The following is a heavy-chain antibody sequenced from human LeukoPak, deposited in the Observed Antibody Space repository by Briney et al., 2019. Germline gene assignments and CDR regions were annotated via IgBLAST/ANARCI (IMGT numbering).Heavy chain of an antibody. CDR2: ISSSDTTI. Sequence: KPGGCLTLSCAASGFTFSDYYMSSIRQAPGKGLEWVSYISSSDTTIYYADSVKGRFTISSDNAKNSLYLQMNRLRAEETAVYYCARARAYYYESSLLFDYWGQGTLVTVSS. J-gene: IGHJ4*02. CDR1: GFTFSDYY. V-gene: IGHV3-11*04. CDR3: ARARAYYYESSLLFDY. D-gene: IGHD3-22*01.